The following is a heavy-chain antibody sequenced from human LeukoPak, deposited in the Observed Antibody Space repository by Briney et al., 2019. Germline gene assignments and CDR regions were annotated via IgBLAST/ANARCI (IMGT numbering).Heavy chain of an antibody. CDR1: GFTFSSYA. D-gene: IGHD2/OR15-2a*01. Sequence: GGSLRLSCAASGFTFSSYAMHWVRQAPAKGLEWVATISYDGSNKYYADSVKGRFTISRDNSKNTPYLQMNSLRAEDTAVYYCARDSGNIYYYMDVWGKGTTVTVSS. CDR2: ISYDGSNK. CDR3: ARDSGNIYYYMDV. J-gene: IGHJ6*03. V-gene: IGHV3-30*01.